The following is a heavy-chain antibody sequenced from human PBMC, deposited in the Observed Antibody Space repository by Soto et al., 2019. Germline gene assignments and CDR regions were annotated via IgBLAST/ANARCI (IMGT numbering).Heavy chain of an antibody. J-gene: IGHJ5*02. CDR1: GYTFTSYY. CDR3: ARSYCSGGSCYGWFDP. D-gene: IGHD2-15*01. CDR2: INPSGGST. Sequence: VKVSCKASGYTFTSYYMHWVRQAPGQGLEWMGIINPSGGSTSYAQKFQGRVTMTRDTSTSTVYMELSSLRSEDTAVYYCARSYCSGGSCYGWFDPWGQGTLVTVSS. V-gene: IGHV1-46*01.